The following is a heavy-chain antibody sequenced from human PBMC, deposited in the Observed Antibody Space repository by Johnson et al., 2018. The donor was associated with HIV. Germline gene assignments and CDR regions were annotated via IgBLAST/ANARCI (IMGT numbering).Heavy chain of an antibody. CDR1: GFTVSSNY. J-gene: IGHJ3*02. D-gene: IGHD3-10*01. Sequence: QVQLVESGGGLIQPGGSLRLSCAASGFTVSSNYMSWVRQAPGKGLEWVSYISSRGSTIYYAASVKGRFAISRDNAKNTVYLQMNSLRAEDTAVYYCARATWGRALLWFREHRDHAFDIWGQGTMVTVSS. CDR3: ARATWGRALLWFREHRDHAFDI. V-gene: IGHV3-11*04. CDR2: ISSRGSTI.